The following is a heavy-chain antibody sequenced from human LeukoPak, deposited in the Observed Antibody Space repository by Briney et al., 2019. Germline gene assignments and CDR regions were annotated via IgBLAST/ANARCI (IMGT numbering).Heavy chain of an antibody. V-gene: IGHV1-8*02. Sequence: GASVKVSCKASGYTFTSYDINWVRQATGQGLEWMGWMNPNSGNTGYAQKFQGRVTMTRDMSTSTVYMELSSLRSEDTAVYYCARERYYYDSSGTTYYFDYWGQGTLVTVSS. CDR3: ARERYYYDSSGTTYYFDY. D-gene: IGHD3-22*01. CDR2: MNPNSGNT. CDR1: GYTFTSYD. J-gene: IGHJ4*02.